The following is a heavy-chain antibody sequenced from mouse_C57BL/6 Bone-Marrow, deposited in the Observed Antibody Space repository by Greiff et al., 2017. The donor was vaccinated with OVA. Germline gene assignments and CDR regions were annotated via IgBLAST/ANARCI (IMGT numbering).Heavy chain of an antibody. D-gene: IGHD1-1*01. CDR3: ARLYYGSSYWYFDV. Sequence: EVQLQQSGPELVKPGASVKISCKASGYTFTDYYMNWVKQSHGKSLEWIGDINPNNGGTSYNQKFKGKATLTVAKSSSTAYMELRSLTSEDSAVYYCARLYYGSSYWYFDVWGTGTTVTVSS. CDR1: GYTFTDYY. J-gene: IGHJ1*03. CDR2: INPNNGGT. V-gene: IGHV1-26*01.